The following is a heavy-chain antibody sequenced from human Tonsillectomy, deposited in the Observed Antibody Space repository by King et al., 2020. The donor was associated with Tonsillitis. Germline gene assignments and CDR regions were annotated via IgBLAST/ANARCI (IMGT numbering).Heavy chain of an antibody. CDR2: IYYSGST. D-gene: IGHD3-10*01. J-gene: IGHJ6*02. CDR1: GGSISSSSYY. V-gene: IGHV4-39*01. CDR3: ARSQEGPVGLGDDYYGMDV. Sequence: MQLQESGPGLVKPSETLSLTCTVSGGSISSSSYYWGWIRQPPGKGLEWIGSIYYSGSTYYNPSLKSRVTISVDTSKNQFSLKLSSVTAADTAVYYCARSQEGPVGLGDDYYGMDVWGQGTTVTVSS.